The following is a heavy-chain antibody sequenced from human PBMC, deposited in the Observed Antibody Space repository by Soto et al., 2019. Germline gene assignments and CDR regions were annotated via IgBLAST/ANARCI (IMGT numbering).Heavy chain of an antibody. CDR3: AKGEELLWLGDIKAY. CDR1: GFTFSSYA. Sequence: EVQRLESGGGLVQPGGSLRLSCAASGFTFSSYAMSWVRQAPGKGLEWVSAISGSGGSTYYADSVKGRFTISRDNSKNPLYLQMNSLRAEDTAVYYCAKGEELLWLGDIKAYWGQGTLVTVSS. D-gene: IGHD3-10*01. J-gene: IGHJ4*02. CDR2: ISGSGGST. V-gene: IGHV3-23*01.